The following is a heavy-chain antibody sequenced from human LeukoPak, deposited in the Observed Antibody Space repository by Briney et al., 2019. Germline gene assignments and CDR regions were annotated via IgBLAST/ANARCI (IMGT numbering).Heavy chain of an antibody. J-gene: IGHJ6*03. CDR1: GFTFSSYG. V-gene: IGHV3-33*01. CDR2: IWYDGSNK. CDR3: ARSPSWYYDFWSGYSPYYYYMDV. D-gene: IGHD3-3*01. Sequence: PGRSLRLSCAASGFTFSSYGMHWVRQAPGKGLEWVAVIWYDGSNKYYADSVKGRFTISRDNSKNTLYLQMNSLRAEDTAVYYCARSPSWYYDFWSGYSPYYYYMDVWGKGTTVTVSS.